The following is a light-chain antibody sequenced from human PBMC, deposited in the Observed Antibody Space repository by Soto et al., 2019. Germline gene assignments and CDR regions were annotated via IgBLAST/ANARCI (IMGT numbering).Light chain of an antibody. J-gene: IGKJ5*01. CDR1: QTVPSR. CDR3: QQYKSWHPIT. CDR2: GAS. V-gene: IGKV3-15*01. Sequence: EMMTSQSPSTRSVSPGERFHLPRIDSQTVPSRIAWYQQKPRQATRLLIYGASTRATGVPDRFSGTGSGTEFTLTLSSLKSEDYAVYYCQQYKSWHPITFGQGTRLEIK.